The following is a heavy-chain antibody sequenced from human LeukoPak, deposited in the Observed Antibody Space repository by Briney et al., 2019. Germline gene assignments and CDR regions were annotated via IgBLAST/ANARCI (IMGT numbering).Heavy chain of an antibody. D-gene: IGHD2-2*01. Sequence: EASVKVSCKASGYTFTGYYMHWVRQAPGQGLEWMGWINPNSGGTNYAQKFQGRVTMTRDTSISTAYMELSRLRSDDTAVYYCARGVIVVVPAAIDDYWGQGTLVTVSS. CDR3: ARGVIVVVPAAIDDY. J-gene: IGHJ4*02. CDR1: GYTFTGYY. V-gene: IGHV1-2*02. CDR2: INPNSGGT.